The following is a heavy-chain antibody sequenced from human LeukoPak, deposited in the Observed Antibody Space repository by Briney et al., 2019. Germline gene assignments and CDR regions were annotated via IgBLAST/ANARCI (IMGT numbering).Heavy chain of an antibody. D-gene: IGHD3-22*01. J-gene: IGHJ4*02. V-gene: IGHV4-59*01. CDR1: GGSISSYY. CDR2: IYYSGST. CDR3: ARGVGYYYDSTPY. Sequence: PSETLSLTCTVSGGSISSYYWSWIRQPPGKGLEWIGYIYYSGSTNYNPPLKSRVTISVDTSKNQFSLKLSSVTAADTAVYYCARGVGYYYDSTPYWGQGTLVTVSS.